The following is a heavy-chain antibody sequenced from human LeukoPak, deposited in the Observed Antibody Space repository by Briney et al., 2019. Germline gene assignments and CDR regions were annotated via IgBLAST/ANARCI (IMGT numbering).Heavy chain of an antibody. CDR1: GGSISSSIYY. D-gene: IGHD2-21*02. J-gene: IGHJ4*02. Sequence: SETLSLTCTVSGGSISSSIYYWAWIRQPPGKGLEWIGSISYSGSTYYNPSLKSRVTISVDTSKNQFSLKLSSVTAADTAVFYCARRTGDRYTDYWGQGTLVTVSS. V-gene: IGHV4-39*07. CDR2: ISYSGST. CDR3: ARRTGDRYTDY.